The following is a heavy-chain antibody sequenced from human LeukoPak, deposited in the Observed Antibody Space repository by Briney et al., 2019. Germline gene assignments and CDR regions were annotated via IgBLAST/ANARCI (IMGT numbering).Heavy chain of an antibody. CDR2: IYYSGST. CDR3: ARRGGGYYFDY. CDR1: GGSISSSSYY. J-gene: IGHJ4*02. Sequence: SETLSLTCTVSGGSISSSSYYWGWIRQPPGKGLEWIGSIYYSGSTYYNLSLKSRVTISVDTSKNQFSLKLSSVTAADTAVYYCARRGGGYYFDYWGQGTLVTVSS. D-gene: IGHD3-10*01. V-gene: IGHV4-39*01.